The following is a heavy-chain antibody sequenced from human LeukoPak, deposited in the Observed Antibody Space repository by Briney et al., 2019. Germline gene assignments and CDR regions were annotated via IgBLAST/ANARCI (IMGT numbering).Heavy chain of an antibody. CDR2: ISGSGDST. Sequence: GGSLRLSCAASGFTFSSYAMSWVRQAPGKGLEWVSVISGSGDSTYYADSVKGRFIISRDNSKNTLYLQMNSLRAEDTAVYYCAKARIAVAAGGYFDYWGQGTLVTVSS. CDR1: GFTFSSYA. D-gene: IGHD6-19*01. CDR3: AKARIAVAAGGYFDY. V-gene: IGHV3-23*01. J-gene: IGHJ4*02.